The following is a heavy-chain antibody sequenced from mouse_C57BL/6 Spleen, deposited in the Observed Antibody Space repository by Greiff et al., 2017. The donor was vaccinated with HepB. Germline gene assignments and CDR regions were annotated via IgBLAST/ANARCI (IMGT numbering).Heavy chain of an antibody. CDR2: IYPGSGST. D-gene: IGHD2-5*01. CDR3: ARDSNYDAMDY. CDR1: GYTFTSYW. J-gene: IGHJ4*01. V-gene: IGHV1-55*01. Sequence: QVQLQQPGAELVKPGASVKMSCKASGYTFTSYWITWVKQRPGQGLEWIGDIYPGSGSTNYNEKFKSKATLTVDASSSTAYMQLSSLTSEDSAVYYCARDSNYDAMDYWGQGTSVTVSS.